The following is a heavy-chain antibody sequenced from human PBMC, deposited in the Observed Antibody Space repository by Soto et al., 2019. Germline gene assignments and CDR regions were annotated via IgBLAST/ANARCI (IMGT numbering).Heavy chain of an antibody. J-gene: IGHJ4*02. V-gene: IGHV4-34*01. CDR1: GGSFSGYY. D-gene: IGHD6-19*01. Sequence: SETLSLTCAVYGGSFSGYYWSWIRQPPGKGLEWIGEINHSGSTNYNPSLKSRVTISVDTSKNQFSLKLSSVTAADTAVYYCARAPGAVAGDYWGQGTLVTVSS. CDR3: ARAPGAVAGDY. CDR2: INHSGST.